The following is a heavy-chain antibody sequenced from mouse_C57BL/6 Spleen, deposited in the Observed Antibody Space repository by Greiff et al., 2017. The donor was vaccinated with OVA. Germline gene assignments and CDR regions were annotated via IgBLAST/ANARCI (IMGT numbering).Heavy chain of an antibody. J-gene: IGHJ2*01. CDR1: GYTFTSYW. V-gene: IGHV1-64*01. Sequence: QVQLQQPGAELVKPGASVKLSCKASGYTFTSYWMHWVKQRPGQSLEWIGMIHPNSGSTNYNEKFKSKATLTVDKSSSTAYMQLSSLTSEDSAVYYCARSDPRGNYFDYWGQGTTLTVSS. CDR3: ARSDPRGNYFDY. CDR2: IHPNSGST.